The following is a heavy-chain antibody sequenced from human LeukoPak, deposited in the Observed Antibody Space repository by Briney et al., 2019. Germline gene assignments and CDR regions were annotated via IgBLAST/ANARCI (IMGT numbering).Heavy chain of an antibody. V-gene: IGHV3-21*01. CDR3: ARARLTDYVWGRRTFDI. Sequence: GGSLRLSCAASGFTFSSYSMNWVRQAPGKGLEWVSSISSSSSYIYYADSVKGRFTISRDNAKNSLYLQMNSLRAEDTAVYYCARARLTDYVWGRRTFDIWGQGTMVTISS. D-gene: IGHD3-16*01. CDR1: GFTFSSYS. CDR2: ISSSSSYI. J-gene: IGHJ3*02.